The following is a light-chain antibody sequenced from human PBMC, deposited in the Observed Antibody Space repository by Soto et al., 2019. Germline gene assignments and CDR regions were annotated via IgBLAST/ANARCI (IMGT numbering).Light chain of an antibody. J-gene: IGLJ1*01. Sequence: QSALTQPASVSGSPGQSITISCTGTSSDVGSYNLVSWYQQQPGKAPKLMIYEGSKRPSGISNRFSGSKSGNTASLTISGLQAEDEAEYYCCSYADSSRIYVFGSGTKLTVL. CDR3: CSYADSSRIYV. CDR2: EGS. V-gene: IGLV2-23*01. CDR1: SSDVGSYNL.